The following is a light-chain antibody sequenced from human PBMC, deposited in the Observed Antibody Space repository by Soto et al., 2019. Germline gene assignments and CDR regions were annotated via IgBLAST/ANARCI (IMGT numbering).Light chain of an antibody. CDR3: SSYAGSNVV. CDR2: EVS. CDR1: SSDVGGYNY. Sequence: QSALTQPRSASGSPGQSVTISCTGTSSDVGGYNYVSWYQQHPGKAPKLMIYEVSKRPSGVPDRFSGSKSGNTASLTVSGLQAEDEADYYCSSYAGSNVVFGGGTKLTVL. J-gene: IGLJ2*01. V-gene: IGLV2-8*01.